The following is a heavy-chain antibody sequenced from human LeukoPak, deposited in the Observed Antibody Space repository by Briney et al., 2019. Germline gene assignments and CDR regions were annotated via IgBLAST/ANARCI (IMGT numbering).Heavy chain of an antibody. CDR2: IYYSGST. CDR3: AREIRTVLGYLDY. Sequence: SETLSLTCTVSGGSISSSSYYWGSIRRPPGKGLEWIGSIYYSGSTYYNPSLKSRVTISVDTSKNQFSLKLSSVTAADTAVYYCAREIRTVLGYLDYWGQGTLVTVSS. V-gene: IGHV4-39*07. CDR1: GGSISSSSYY. J-gene: IGHJ4*02. D-gene: IGHD4-11*01.